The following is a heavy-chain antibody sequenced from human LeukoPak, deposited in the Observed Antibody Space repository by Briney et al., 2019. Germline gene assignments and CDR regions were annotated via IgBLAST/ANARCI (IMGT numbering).Heavy chain of an antibody. J-gene: IGHJ4*02. CDR2: INHSGST. CDR1: GGSISSSSYY. V-gene: IGHV4-39*07. CDR3: ARDLGVSGSHDY. D-gene: IGHD1-26*01. Sequence: SETLSLTCTVSGGSISSSSYYWGWIRQPPGKGLEWIGEINHSGSTNYNPSLKSRVTISVDTSKNQFSLKLSSVTAADTAVYYCARDLGVSGSHDYWGQGNLVTVSS.